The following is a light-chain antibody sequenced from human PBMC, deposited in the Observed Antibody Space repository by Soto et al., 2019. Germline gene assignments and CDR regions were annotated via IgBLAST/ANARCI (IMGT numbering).Light chain of an antibody. J-gene: IGKJ2*03. CDR2: AAS. V-gene: IGKV1-39*01. CDR1: QSISSY. Sequence: DIQMTQSPSSLSASVGDRVTITCRASQSISSYLNWYQQKPGKAPKLLIYAASSLQSGVPSRFSGSGSGTDFTLTISSLQPEDFATYYCQQSYSDVGFGQGTKLEIK. CDR3: QQSYSDVG.